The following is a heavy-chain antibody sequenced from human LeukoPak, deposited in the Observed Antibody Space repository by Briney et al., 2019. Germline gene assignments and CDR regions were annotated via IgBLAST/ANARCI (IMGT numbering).Heavy chain of an antibody. CDR3: AKDYAPNMDRTAPAY. J-gene: IGHJ4*02. Sequence: QPGRSLRLSCAASGFTFSRYGMHWVRQAPGKGLRWMAVISDDGRNTYYADSVKGRFTISRDNSKNRLFLQMNSLRPEDTAVYYCAKDYAPNMDRTAPAYWGQGTLVTVSS. D-gene: IGHD3-10*01. CDR1: GFTFSRYG. V-gene: IGHV3-30*13. CDR2: ISDDGRNT.